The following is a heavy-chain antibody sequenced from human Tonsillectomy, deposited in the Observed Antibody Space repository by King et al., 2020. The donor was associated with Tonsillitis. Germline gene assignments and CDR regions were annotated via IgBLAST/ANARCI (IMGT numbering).Heavy chain of an antibody. CDR1: GFSFRTYG. V-gene: IGHV3-30*02. CDR3: AKGCGETGHVLYSDI. D-gene: IGHD7-27*01. Sequence: VQLVESGGGVVQPGGSLRLSCAASGFSFRTYGLHWVRQAPGKGLEWVAFVQYDGNGKSYADSVKGRFTISRDNSKNTLFLQKNSLRAEDTAVYFCAKGCGETGHVLYSDILGRGTLFTVSS. CDR2: VQYDGNGK. J-gene: IGHJ2*01.